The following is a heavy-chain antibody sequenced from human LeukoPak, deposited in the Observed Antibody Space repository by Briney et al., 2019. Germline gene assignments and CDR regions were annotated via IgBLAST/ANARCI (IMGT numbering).Heavy chain of an antibody. D-gene: IGHD3-16*01. V-gene: IGHV3-7*03. Sequence: GGSLRLSCAASGFTFSSYWMSWVRQAPGKGLEWVANIKQDGSEKYYVDSVKGRFTISRDNAKNSLYLQMNSLRAEDTAVYYCASQDYDYVWGRMVGAFDIWGQGTTVTVSS. CDR1: GFTFSSYW. CDR3: ASQDYDYVWGRMVGAFDI. J-gene: IGHJ3*02. CDR2: IKQDGSEK.